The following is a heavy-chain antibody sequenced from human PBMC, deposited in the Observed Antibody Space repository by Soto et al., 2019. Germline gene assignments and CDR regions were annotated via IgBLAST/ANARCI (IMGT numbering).Heavy chain of an antibody. D-gene: IGHD2-2*01. J-gene: IGHJ6*02. V-gene: IGHV4-34*01. CDR2: INHSGST. Sequence: SETLSLTRAVYSGSFSGYYWSWIRQPPGKGLEWIGEINHSGSTNYNPSLKSRVTISVDTSKNQFSLKLSSVTAADTAVYYCARGYCSSTSCYYFRPYYYGMDVWGQGTTVTVSS. CDR3: ARGYCSSTSCYYFRPYYYGMDV. CDR1: SGSFSGYY.